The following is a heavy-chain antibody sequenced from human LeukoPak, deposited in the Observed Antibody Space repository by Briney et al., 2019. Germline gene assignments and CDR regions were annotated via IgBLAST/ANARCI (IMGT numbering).Heavy chain of an antibody. J-gene: IGHJ4*02. V-gene: IGHV1-2*02. CDR2: INPNSGGT. Sequence: GASVKVSCKASGYTFTGYYMHWVRQAPGQGREWMGWINPNSGGTNYAQKFQGRVTMTRDTSISTAYMELSRLRSDDTAVYYCARDRAGSSYSSGWYRKFDYWGQGTLVTVSS. D-gene: IGHD6-19*01. CDR1: GYTFTGYY. CDR3: ARDRAGSSYSSGWYRKFDY.